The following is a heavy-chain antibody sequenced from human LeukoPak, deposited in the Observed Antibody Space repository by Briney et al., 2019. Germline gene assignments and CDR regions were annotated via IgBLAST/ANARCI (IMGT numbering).Heavy chain of an antibody. CDR3: ATDTAMVLEYFDY. D-gene: IGHD5-18*01. Sequence: GAPVKVSCQVSGYTLTELPMHWVRQAPGKGVDWMGGFDPEDGETIYAQKFQGRVTMTEDTSTDTAYMELSSLRSEDTAVYYCATDTAMVLEYFDYWGQGTRVNVSS. CDR1: GYTLTELP. V-gene: IGHV1-24*01. J-gene: IGHJ4*02. CDR2: FDPEDGET.